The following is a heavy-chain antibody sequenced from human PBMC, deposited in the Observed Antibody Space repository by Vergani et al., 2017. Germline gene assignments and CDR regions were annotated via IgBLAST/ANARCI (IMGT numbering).Heavy chain of an antibody. CDR3: ARDSGGYVWGSYEAWFDP. CDR1: GGSFSGYY. CDR2: INHSGST. J-gene: IGHJ5*02. D-gene: IGHD3-16*01. V-gene: IGHV4-34*01. Sequence: QVQLQQWGAGLLKPSETLSLTCAVYGGSFSGYYWSWIRQPPGTGLKWIGEINHSGSTNYNASLKSRVTISVDTSKNQFSLTLSSVTAAATAVYYCARDSGGYVWGSYEAWFDPWGQGTLVTVSS.